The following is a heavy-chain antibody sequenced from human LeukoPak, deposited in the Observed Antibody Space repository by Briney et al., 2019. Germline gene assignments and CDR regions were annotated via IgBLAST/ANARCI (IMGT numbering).Heavy chain of an antibody. Sequence: GGSLRLSGAASGFTFSGYEMNWGRKAPGKGLEGVAFIRYDGSNKYYADSVKGRFTISRDNSKNTLYLQMNSLRAEDTAMYYCARGTLYSGWSYYFDYWGQGSQVTVSS. CDR1: GFTFSGYE. J-gene: IGHJ4*02. CDR2: IRYDGSNK. V-gene: IGHV3-30*02. CDR3: ARGTLYSGWSYYFDY. D-gene: IGHD6-19*01.